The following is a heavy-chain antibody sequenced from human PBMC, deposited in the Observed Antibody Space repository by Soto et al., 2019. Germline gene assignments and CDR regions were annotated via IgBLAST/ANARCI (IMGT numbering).Heavy chain of an antibody. J-gene: IGHJ6*02. V-gene: IGHV1-69*06. CDR2: IIPIFGTA. CDR1: GGTFSSYA. CDR3: AKRKVGVYGMDV. Sequence: SVKVSCKASGGTFSSYAISWVRQAPGQGLEWMGGIIPIFGTANYAQKFQGRVTITADKSTSAAYMELSSLRSEDTAVYYCAKRKVGVYGMDVWGQGTTVTVSS. D-gene: IGHD1-26*01.